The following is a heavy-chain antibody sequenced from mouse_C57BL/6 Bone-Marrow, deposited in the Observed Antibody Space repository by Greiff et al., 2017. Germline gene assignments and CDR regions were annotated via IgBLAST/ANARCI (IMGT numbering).Heavy chain of an antibody. Sequence: VQLQQPGAELVRPGTSVKLSCKASGYTFTSYWMHWVKQRPGKGLEWSGVIDPSDSYTNYNQKFKGQATLTVDPSSSTACMQLRSLTSEDSAVYYCAREDSNYLYWYVDVWGTGTTVTVSS. J-gene: IGHJ1*03. CDR2: IDPSDSYT. V-gene: IGHV1-59*01. D-gene: IGHD2-5*01. CDR1: GYTFTSYW. CDR3: AREDSNYLYWYVDV.